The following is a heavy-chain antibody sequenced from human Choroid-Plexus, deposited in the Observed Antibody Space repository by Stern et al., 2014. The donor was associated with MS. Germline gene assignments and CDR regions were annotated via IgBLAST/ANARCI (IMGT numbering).Heavy chain of an antibody. J-gene: IGHJ4*02. CDR2: ISGSGGNT. V-gene: IGHV3-23*04. CDR1: GFTFSSYA. Sequence: EVHLVESGGGLVQPGGSLRLSCAASGFTFSSYAMSWVRQAPGQGLEWVSAISGSGGNTCYADSVKGRFTISRDNSKNTLYLQMNSLRAEDTAVYYCAKDSENYDYVWGSLDYWGQGTLVTVSS. CDR3: AKDSENYDYVWGSLDY. D-gene: IGHD3-16*01.